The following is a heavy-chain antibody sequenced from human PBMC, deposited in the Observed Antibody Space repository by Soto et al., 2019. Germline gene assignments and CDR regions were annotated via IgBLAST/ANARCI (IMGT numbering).Heavy chain of an antibody. Sequence: SQTQSLPCTVSGGSISSSSYYWGWIRQPPGKGLEWIGSMFHSGYTYYNPSLKSRVTISVDTSKNQFSLKLSSVTAADTAVYYCARLPTGTTDLSWFDPWGQGTLVTVSS. CDR2: MFHSGYT. CDR1: GGSISSSSYY. V-gene: IGHV4-39*01. J-gene: IGHJ5*02. CDR3: ARLPTGTTDLSWFDP. D-gene: IGHD1-7*01.